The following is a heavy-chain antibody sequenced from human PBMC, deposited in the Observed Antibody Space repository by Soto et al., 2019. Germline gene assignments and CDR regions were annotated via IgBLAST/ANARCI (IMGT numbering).Heavy chain of an antibody. J-gene: IGHJ4*02. CDR1: GFSFRDHY. D-gene: IGHD3-16*01. CDR2: ISPGGDIT. Sequence: VRLSCAASGFSFRDHYMTWIRQAPGKGLELLSYISPGGDITNYVDSVKGRFTISRDNAKNSLFLHMNSLRAEDTAVYYCTRDPRITDFWGQGTLVTVSS. V-gene: IGHV3-11*01. CDR3: TRDPRITDF.